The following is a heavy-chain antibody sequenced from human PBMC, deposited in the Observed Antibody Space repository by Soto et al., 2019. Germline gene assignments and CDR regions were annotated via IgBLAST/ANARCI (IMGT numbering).Heavy chain of an antibody. Sequence: QLQLQESCAGLVKPSQTLSLTCAVSGDSMSSGGYSWSWIRQPPGKGLEWIGYIYHSGSTYYNPSLKSRVTISVDRSKNQFSLKLSSVTAADTAVYYCARVPDYWGQGTLVTVSS. J-gene: IGHJ4*02. CDR2: IYHSGST. CDR3: ARVPDY. CDR1: GDSMSSGGYS. V-gene: IGHV4-30-2*01.